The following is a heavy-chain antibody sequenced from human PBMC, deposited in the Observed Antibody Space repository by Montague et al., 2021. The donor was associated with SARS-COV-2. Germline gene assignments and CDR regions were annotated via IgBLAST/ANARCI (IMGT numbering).Heavy chain of an antibody. Sequence: SLRLSCAASGFTFSNYDMNWARQAPGKGPEWISYISTSAYTTSYAGSVKGQFTISRDNGKNSLYLQMNSLRVEDTAVYYCTRDYRSIVGDGLDIWGQGTKVTVSS. CDR2: ISTSAYTT. CDR3: TRDYRSIVGDGLDI. J-gene: IGHJ3*02. V-gene: IGHV3-48*03. CDR1: GFTFSNYD. D-gene: IGHD3-16*02.